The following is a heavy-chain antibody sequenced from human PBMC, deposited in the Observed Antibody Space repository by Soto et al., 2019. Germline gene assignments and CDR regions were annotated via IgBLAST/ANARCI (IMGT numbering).Heavy chain of an antibody. J-gene: IGHJ6*02. CDR1: GFSFSTFE. CDR2: ISGTDRST. V-gene: IGHV3-23*01. CDR3: AKFDGYFYYGMDV. Sequence: PGGSLRLSCAPSGFSFSTFEMSWVRQAPGRGLEWVSFISGTDRSTNYADSVKGRSTISRDNSKNTVVLQMNSLRVEDTARYYCAKFDGYFYYGMDVWGQGTPVTVSS.